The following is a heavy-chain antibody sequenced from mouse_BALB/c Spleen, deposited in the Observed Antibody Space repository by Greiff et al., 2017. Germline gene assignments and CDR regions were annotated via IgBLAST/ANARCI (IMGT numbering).Heavy chain of an antibody. D-gene: IGHD2-1*01. CDR2: ISSGGSYT. CDR1: GFTFSSYG. J-gene: IGHJ3*01. V-gene: IGHV5-6*01. CDR3: ARHEGNSFAY. Sequence: EVQLVESGGDLVKPGGSLKLSCAASGFTFSSYGMSWVRQTPDKRLEWVATISSGGSYTYYPDSVKGRFTISRDNAKNTLYLQMSSLKSEDTAMYYCARHEGNSFAYWGQGTLVTVSA.